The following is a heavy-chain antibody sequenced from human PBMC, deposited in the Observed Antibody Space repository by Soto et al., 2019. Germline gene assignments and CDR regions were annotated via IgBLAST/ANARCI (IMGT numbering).Heavy chain of an antibody. CDR3: ATAPETFPPAGYYVSWFDP. CDR1: GASFTDGSLF. J-gene: IGHJ5*02. Sequence: SETLSLTCTVSGASFTDGSLFWGWIRQSPGKGVEWIASTYIGGMTYYNPSLRSRVTISVDTSKSQFSLRLNSVTAADTAVYYCATAPETFPPAGYYVSWFDPWGHGTLVTVSS. D-gene: IGHD3-22*01. V-gene: IGHV4-39*01. CDR2: TYIGGMT.